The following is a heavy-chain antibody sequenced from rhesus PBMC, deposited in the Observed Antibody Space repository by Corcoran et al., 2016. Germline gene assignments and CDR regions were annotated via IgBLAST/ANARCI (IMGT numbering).Heavy chain of an antibody. J-gene: IGHJ4*01. Sequence: QRQLQESGPGLVKPSETLSLTCAVSGGSISGYWWSWIRQPPGKGLEWIARIDSRGSTDYNPALKSRFSIARDTSKNQFSLTLSSVTAADTVVYYCARGRYYNIWTGYYTIFDYWGQGVLVTVSS. CDR1: GGSISGYW. D-gene: IGHD3-3*01. CDR3: ARGRYYNIWTGYYTIFDY. V-gene: IGHV4-160*01. CDR2: IDSRGST.